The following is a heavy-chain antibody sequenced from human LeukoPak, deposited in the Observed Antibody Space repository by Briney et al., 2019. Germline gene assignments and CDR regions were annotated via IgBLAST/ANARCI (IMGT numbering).Heavy chain of an antibody. Sequence: SVKVSCTASGGTFSSYAISWVRQAPGQGLEWMGGIIPIFGTANYAQKFQGRATITADESTSTAYMELSSLRSEDTAVYYCARARSIAVGSYYYGMDVWGQGTTVTVSS. J-gene: IGHJ6*02. D-gene: IGHD6-19*01. V-gene: IGHV1-69*01. CDR2: IIPIFGTA. CDR1: GGTFSSYA. CDR3: ARARSIAVGSYYYGMDV.